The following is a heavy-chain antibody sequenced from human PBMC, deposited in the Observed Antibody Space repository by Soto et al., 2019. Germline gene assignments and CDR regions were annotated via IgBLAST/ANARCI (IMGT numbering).Heavy chain of an antibody. D-gene: IGHD4-17*01. J-gene: IGHJ3*02. CDR2: IDPSDSYT. CDR1: GYSFTSYW. Sequence: GESLKISCKGSGYSFTSYWISWVRQMPGKGLEWMGRIDPSDSYTNYSPSFQGHVTISADKSVSTAYLQWSSLKASDTAMYYCARRNGEYSYAFDIWGQGTMVTVSS. V-gene: IGHV5-10-1*01. CDR3: ARRNGEYSYAFDI.